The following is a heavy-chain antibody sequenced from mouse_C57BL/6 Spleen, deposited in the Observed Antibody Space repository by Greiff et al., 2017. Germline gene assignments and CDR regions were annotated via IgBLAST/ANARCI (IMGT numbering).Heavy chain of an antibody. CDR1: GFTFSSYA. D-gene: IGHD3-1*01. CDR2: ISDGGSYT. J-gene: IGHJ2*01. V-gene: IGHV5-4*01. Sequence: EVQLVEPGGGLVKPGGSLKLSCAASGFTFSSYAMSWVRQTPEKRLEWVATISDGGSYTYYPDNVKGRFTISRDNAKNNLYLHMSHLKSEDTAMYYCAGDGGLGDYWGQGTTLTVSS. CDR3: AGDGGLGDY.